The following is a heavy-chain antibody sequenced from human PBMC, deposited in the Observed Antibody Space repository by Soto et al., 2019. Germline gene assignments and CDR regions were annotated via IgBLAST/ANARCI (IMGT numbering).Heavy chain of an antibody. V-gene: IGHV3-23*01. Sequence: GGSLRLSCAASGFTFSSYAMSWVRQAPGKGLEWVSAISGSGGSTYYADSVKGRFTISRDNSKNTLYLQMNSLRAEDTAVYYCAKRSYYGSEIYYYGMDVWGQGTTVT. D-gene: IGHD3-10*01. CDR3: AKRSYYGSEIYYYGMDV. CDR1: GFTFSSYA. J-gene: IGHJ6*02. CDR2: ISGSGGST.